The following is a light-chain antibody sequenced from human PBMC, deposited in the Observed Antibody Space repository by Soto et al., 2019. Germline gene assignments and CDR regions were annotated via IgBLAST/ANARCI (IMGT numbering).Light chain of an antibody. CDR1: QGISSY. CDR3: QQYYSYPPLT. J-gene: IGKJ4*01. V-gene: IGKV1-8*01. CDR2: AAS. Sequence: AIRMTQSPSSLSASTGDRVTITCRASQGISSYLAWYQQKPGKAPKLLIYAASTLQSAVPARFSGSGSGTDFTLTISCLQSEDCATYYCQQYYSYPPLTFGGGTKVEIK.